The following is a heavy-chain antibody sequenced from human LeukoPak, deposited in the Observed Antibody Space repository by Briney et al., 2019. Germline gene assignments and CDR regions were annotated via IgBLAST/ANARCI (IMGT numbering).Heavy chain of an antibody. J-gene: IGHJ4*02. V-gene: IGHV4-59*08. CDR2: IYSTGST. Sequence: SETLSLTCTVSGGSISRYYWSWIRQPPGKGLEWVGYIYSTGSTNSNPSLKSRVTISIDTSRNQFSLRLTTVTAADTAVYYCARHESAVGALFYWGQGTLVTVSS. CDR1: GGSISRYY. CDR3: ARHESAVGALFY. D-gene: IGHD1-26*01.